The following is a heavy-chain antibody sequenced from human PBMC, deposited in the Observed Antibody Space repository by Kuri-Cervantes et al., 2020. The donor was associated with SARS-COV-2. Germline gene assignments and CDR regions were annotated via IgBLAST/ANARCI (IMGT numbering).Heavy chain of an antibody. CDR3: ARASRIQLWLYDAFDI. J-gene: IGHJ3*02. Sequence: TLSPTSALSGYSISSGYYWGWIRQPPGKGLEWIGSIYHSGSTYYNPSLKSRVTISVDTSKNQFSLKLSSVTAADTAVYYCARASRIQLWLYDAFDIWGQGTMVTVSS. CDR1: GYSISSGYY. D-gene: IGHD5-18*01. V-gene: IGHV4-38-2*01. CDR2: IYHSGST.